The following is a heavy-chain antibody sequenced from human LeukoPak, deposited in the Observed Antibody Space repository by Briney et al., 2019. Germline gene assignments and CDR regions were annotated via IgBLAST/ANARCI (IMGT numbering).Heavy chain of an antibody. V-gene: IGHV6-1*01. Sequence: SQTLSLSCAISGGSVSSNSVTWNWIRQSPSRGLEWLGRTYYRSTWYNDYAVSVRGRITVNPDTSKNQFSLHLNSVTPEDTAVYYCARRLTQYDCFDPWGQGILVTVSS. J-gene: IGHJ5*02. D-gene: IGHD2-2*01. CDR1: GGSVSSNSVT. CDR3: ARRLTQYDCFDP. CDR2: TYYRSTWYN.